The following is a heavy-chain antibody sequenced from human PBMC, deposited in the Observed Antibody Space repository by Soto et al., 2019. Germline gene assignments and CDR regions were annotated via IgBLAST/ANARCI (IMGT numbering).Heavy chain of an antibody. Sequence: TLSLTCTVSGGSISSGGYYWSWIRQHPGKGPEWIGYIYYSGSTYYNPSLKSRVTISVDTSKNQFSLKLSSVTAADTAVYYCARDSHYYDSSGYYYWFDPWGQGTLVTVSS. CDR1: GGSISSGGYY. D-gene: IGHD3-22*01. J-gene: IGHJ5*02. CDR3: ARDSHYYDSSGYYYWFDP. V-gene: IGHV4-31*03. CDR2: IYYSGST.